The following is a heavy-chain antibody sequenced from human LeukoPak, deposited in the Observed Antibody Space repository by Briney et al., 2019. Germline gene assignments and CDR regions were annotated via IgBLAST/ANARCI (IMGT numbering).Heavy chain of an antibody. V-gene: IGHV3-30*03. CDR1: GFTFSSYG. J-gene: IGHJ6*02. CDR3: ARRFANYYGMDV. Sequence: GGSLRLSCAASGFTFSSYGMHWVRQAPGKGLEWVAVISYDGSNKYYADSVKGRFTISRDNSKNTLYLQMNSLRAEDTAVYYCARRFANYYGMDVWGQGTTATVSS. D-gene: IGHD3-3*01. CDR2: ISYDGSNK.